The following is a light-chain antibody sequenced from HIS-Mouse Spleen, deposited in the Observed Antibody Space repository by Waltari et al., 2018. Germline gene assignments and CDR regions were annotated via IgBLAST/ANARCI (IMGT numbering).Light chain of an antibody. V-gene: IGLV2-23*01. Sequence: QSALTQPASVSGSPGQSITISCTGNSRYVGSYNLVSGDQQHPGNAPQLMIYEGSKRPSGVSNRFSGSKSGNTASLTISGLQAEDEADYYCCSYAGSSTWVFGGGTKLTVL. CDR2: EGS. CDR3: CSYAGSSTWV. CDR1: SRYVGSYNL. J-gene: IGLJ3*02.